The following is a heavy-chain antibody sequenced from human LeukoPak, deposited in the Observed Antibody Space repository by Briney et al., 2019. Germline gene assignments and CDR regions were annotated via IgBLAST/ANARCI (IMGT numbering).Heavy chain of an antibody. CDR1: GFTFSSYW. CDR2: IKQDGSEK. D-gene: IGHD6-19*01. CDR3: ARDSGYSSGWLDY. Sequence: GGSLRLSCAASGFTFSSYWMSWVRQAPGKGLEWVANIKQDGSEKYYVDSVKGRFTISRDNAKNSLYLRMNSLRAEDTAVYYCARDSGYSSGWLDYWGQGTLVTVSS. J-gene: IGHJ4*02. V-gene: IGHV3-7*01.